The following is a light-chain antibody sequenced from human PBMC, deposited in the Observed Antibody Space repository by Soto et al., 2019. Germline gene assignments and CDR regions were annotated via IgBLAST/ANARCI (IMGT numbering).Light chain of an antibody. CDR3: KQCDDWPRT. CDR2: GTS. J-gene: IGKJ1*01. V-gene: IGKV3-15*01. CDR1: QSVGNN. Sequence: EIVMTQSPATLSVSPGERATLSCRASQSVGNNLAWYQQKPGQAPRLLIHGTSTRAAGIQARFSGSRSGTEFTLTISSLQSEDFAVYYCKQCDDWPRTFGQGTKVDIK.